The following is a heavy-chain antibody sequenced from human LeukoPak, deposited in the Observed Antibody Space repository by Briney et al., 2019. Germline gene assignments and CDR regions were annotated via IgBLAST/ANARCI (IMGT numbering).Heavy chain of an antibody. J-gene: IGHJ6*03. CDR3: AKRGYDILTGYPHPYYYYYMDV. Sequence: PSETLSLTCSVSGGSISSYYWSWIRQPPGKGLEWIGYIYYSGSTYYNPSLKSRVTISVDTSKNQFSLKLSSVTAADTAVYYCAKRGYDILTGYPHPYYYYYMDVWGKGTTVTISS. CDR2: IYYSGST. CDR1: GGSISSYY. D-gene: IGHD3-9*01. V-gene: IGHV4-59*04.